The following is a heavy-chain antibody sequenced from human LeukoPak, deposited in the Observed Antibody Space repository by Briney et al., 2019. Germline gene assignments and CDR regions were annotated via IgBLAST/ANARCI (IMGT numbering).Heavy chain of an antibody. D-gene: IGHD4/OR15-4a*01. V-gene: IGHV3-43*02. CDR3: VAGYGAGWCPTKYYYCGMDV. Sequence: PGGSLRLSCAASGFTFDDYAMHWVRQAPGKGLEWVSLIIGDGGSTYYADSVKGRFTISRDNSKNSLYLQMNSLRTEDTALYYCVAGYGAGWCPTKYYYCGMDVWGQGTTVTVSS. CDR2: IIGDGGST. CDR1: GFTFDDYA. J-gene: IGHJ6*02.